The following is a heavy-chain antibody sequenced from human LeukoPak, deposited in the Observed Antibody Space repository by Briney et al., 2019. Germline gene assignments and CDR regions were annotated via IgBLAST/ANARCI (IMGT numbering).Heavy chain of an antibody. CDR3: AKDSASIQPRIIGGAFDI. J-gene: IGHJ3*02. Sequence: PGGSLRLSCAASGFTFSSYGMHWVRQAPGKGLEWVAFIRYDGSNKYYADSVKGRFTISRDNSKNTLYLQMNSLRAEDTAVYYCAKDSASIQPRIIGGAFDIWGQGTMVTVSS. CDR1: GFTFSSYG. V-gene: IGHV3-30*02. CDR2: IRYDGSNK. D-gene: IGHD5-18*01.